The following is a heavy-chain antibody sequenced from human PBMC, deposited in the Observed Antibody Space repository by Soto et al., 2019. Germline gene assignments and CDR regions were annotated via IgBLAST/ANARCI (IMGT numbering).Heavy chain of an antibody. D-gene: IGHD2-2*01. CDR2: INPNSGGT. Sequence: ASVKVSCKASGYTFTSYDINWVRQATGQGLEWMGWINPNSGGTNYAQKFQGWVTMTRDTSISTAYMELSRLRSDDTAVYYCARGYCSSTSCYASYYYYGMDVWGQGTTVTVSS. CDR1: GYTFTSYD. J-gene: IGHJ6*02. CDR3: ARGYCSSTSCYASYYYYGMDV. V-gene: IGHV1-2*04.